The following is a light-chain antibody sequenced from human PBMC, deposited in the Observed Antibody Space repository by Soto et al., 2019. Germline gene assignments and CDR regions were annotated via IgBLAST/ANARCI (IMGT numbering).Light chain of an antibody. Sequence: EIVMTQSPATLSVSPGERATLSCRANQSISSNLAWYQQKPGQAPRLLIYGAATRATGIPARFSGSGSGTDFTLTISSLQPEDFATYYCQQSYSTPPTFGGGTKVEIK. V-gene: IGKV3-15*01. J-gene: IGKJ4*01. CDR2: GAA. CDR3: QQSYSTPPT. CDR1: QSISSN.